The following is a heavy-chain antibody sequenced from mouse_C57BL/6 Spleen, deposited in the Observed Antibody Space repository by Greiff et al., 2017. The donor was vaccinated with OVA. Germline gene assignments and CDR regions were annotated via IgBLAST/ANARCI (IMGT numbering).Heavy chain of an antibody. CDR3: ARENYSNSYYDAMDY. CDR1: GYTFTDYY. V-gene: IGHV1-19*01. J-gene: IGHJ4*01. D-gene: IGHD2-5*01. CDR2: INPYNGGT. Sequence: EVQLQQSGPVLVKPGASVKMSCKASGYTFTDYYMNWVKQSHGKSLEWIGVINPYNGGTSYNQKFKGKATLTVDKSSSTAYMELNSLTSEDSAVYYCARENYSNSYYDAMDYWGQGTSVTVSS.